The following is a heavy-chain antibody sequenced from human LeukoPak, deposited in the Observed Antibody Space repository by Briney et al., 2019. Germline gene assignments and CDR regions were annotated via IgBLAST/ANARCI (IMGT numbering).Heavy chain of an antibody. CDR2: MNPNSGNT. V-gene: IGHV1-8*01. D-gene: IGHD6-6*01. CDR1: GYTFTSYD. Sequence: ASVKVSCEASGYTFTSYDINWVRQATGQGLEWMGWMNPNSGNTGYAQKFQGRVTMTRNTSISTAYMELSSLRSEDTAVYYCARGVRTGIAARARPYYYMDVWGKGTTVTVSS. J-gene: IGHJ6*03. CDR3: ARGVRTGIAARARPYYYMDV.